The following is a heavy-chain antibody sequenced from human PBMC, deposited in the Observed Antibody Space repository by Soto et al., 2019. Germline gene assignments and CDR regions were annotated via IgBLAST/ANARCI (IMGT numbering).Heavy chain of an antibody. CDR1: GYTFTSYA. CDR2: INAGNGNT. CDR3: ARDHNRLNYGVYGF. Sequence: ASVKVSCKASGYTFTSYAMHWVRQAPGQRLEWMGWINAGNGNTKYSQKFQGRVTITRDTSASTAYMELSSLRSEDTAVYYCARDHNRLNYGVYGFWGQATLDIVSS. D-gene: IGHD4-17*01. V-gene: IGHV1-3*01. J-gene: IGHJ4*02.